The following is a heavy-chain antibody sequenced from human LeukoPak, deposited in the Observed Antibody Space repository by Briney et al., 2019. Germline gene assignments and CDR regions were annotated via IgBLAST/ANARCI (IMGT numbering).Heavy chain of an antibody. CDR3: AREPLGYCSGGSCYSGSYFDY. CDR2: IYTSGST. J-gene: IGHJ4*02. V-gene: IGHV4-4*07. CDR1: GGSISSYY. D-gene: IGHD2-15*01. Sequence: PSETLSLTCTVSGGSISSYYWSWIRQPAGKGLEWIGRIYTSGSTNYNPSLKSRVTISVDTSKNQFSLKLSSVTAADTAVYYCAREPLGYCSGGSCYSGSYFDYWGQGTLVTVSS.